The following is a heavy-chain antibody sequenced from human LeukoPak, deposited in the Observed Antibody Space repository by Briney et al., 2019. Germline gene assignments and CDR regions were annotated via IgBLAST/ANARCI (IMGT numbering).Heavy chain of an antibody. CDR2: IIPIFGTA. D-gene: IGHD5-18*01. CDR1: GGTFSSYA. CDR3: AAGYSYGYFDY. J-gene: IGHJ4*02. V-gene: IGHV1-69*06. Sequence: GASVKVSCKASGGTFSSYAISWVRQAPGQGLEWMGGIIPIFGTANYAQKFQGRVTITADKSTSTAYMELSSLRSEDTAVYYCAAGYSYGYFDYWGQGTLVTVSS.